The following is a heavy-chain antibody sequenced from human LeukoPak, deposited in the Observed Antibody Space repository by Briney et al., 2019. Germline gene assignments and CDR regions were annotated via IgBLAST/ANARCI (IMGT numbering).Heavy chain of an antibody. CDR3: AKDPMTTVTTVDSD. Sequence: GGSLRLSCAASGFGFSRYWMHWVRQAPGTGLKWVSRIYRDGSTTDYADSVKGRFSISRDNSKNTLYPQMNSLRAEDTAVYYCAKDPMTTVTTVDSDWGQGTLVTVSS. J-gene: IGHJ4*02. CDR1: GFGFSRYW. V-gene: IGHV3-74*01. CDR2: IYRDGSTT. D-gene: IGHD4-17*01.